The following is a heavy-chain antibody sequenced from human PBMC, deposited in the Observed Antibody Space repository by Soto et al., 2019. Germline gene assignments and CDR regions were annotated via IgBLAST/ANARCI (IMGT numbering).Heavy chain of an antibody. D-gene: IGHD3-22*01. CDR3: AKGLYYYDSSGYYCYDY. J-gene: IGHJ4*02. CDR1: GFTFSAYD. V-gene: IGHV3-23*01. CDR2: ISGSGGST. Sequence: GGSLRLSCAASGFTFSAYDMHWVRQTTGKGLEWVSAISGSGGSTYYADSVKGRFTISRDNSKNTLYLQMNSLRAEDTAVYYCAKGLYYYDSSGYYCYDYWGQGTLDNVSS.